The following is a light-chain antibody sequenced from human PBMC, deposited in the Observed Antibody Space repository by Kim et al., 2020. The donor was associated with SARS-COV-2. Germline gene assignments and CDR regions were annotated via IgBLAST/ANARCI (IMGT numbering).Light chain of an antibody. V-gene: IGKV3-20*01. J-gene: IGKJ1*01. CDR1: QSVSSNY. CDR2: GAS. CDR3: QQYSSSPAT. Sequence: SPGERPTLSCRASQSVSSNYLAWYQHKPGQAPRLLIYGASSRATGIPDRFSGSGSGTDFTLTITRLEPEDFAVYYCQQYSSSPATFGQGTKVDIK.